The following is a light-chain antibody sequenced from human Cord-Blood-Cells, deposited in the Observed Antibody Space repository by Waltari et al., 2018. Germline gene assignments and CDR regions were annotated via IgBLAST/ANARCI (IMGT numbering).Light chain of an antibody. J-gene: IGLJ3*02. CDR2: LNSDGSH. CDR3: QTWGTGIGV. Sequence: QRVLTPSPSASASLGASVQLTCTLSSRHSSYAIALPQQQPEKGPRYLMKLNSDGSHSKGDGIPDRFSGSSSGAERYLTISSLQSEDEADYYCQTWGTGIGVFGGGTKLTVL. CDR1: SRHSSYA. V-gene: IGLV4-69*01.